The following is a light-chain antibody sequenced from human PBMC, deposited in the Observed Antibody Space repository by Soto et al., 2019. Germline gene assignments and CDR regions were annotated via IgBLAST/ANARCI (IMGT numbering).Light chain of an antibody. Sequence: DIQMTQSPSSLSASVGDRVTITCRSSQSISSYLNWYQQKPGKAPKLLIYAASSLQSGVPSRFSGSGSDTDFTLTISSLQPEDFATYYCQQSYSTPWTFDQGTKVEIK. CDR3: QQSYSTPWT. V-gene: IGKV1-39*01. CDR1: QSISSY. CDR2: AAS. J-gene: IGKJ1*01.